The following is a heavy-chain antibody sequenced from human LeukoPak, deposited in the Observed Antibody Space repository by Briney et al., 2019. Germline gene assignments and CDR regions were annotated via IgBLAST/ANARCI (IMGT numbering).Heavy chain of an antibody. V-gene: IGHV4-61*02. D-gene: IGHD3-22*01. Sequence: PSQTLSLTCTVSGGSISSGSYYWSWIRQPAGKGLEWIGRICTSGSTNYNPSLKSRVTISLDPSTNQFSLKLSSVTAADTAVYYCAREVDYYDSSGVQDAFDIWGQGTMVTVSS. CDR3: AREVDYYDSSGVQDAFDI. CDR1: GGSISSGSYY. CDR2: ICTSGST. J-gene: IGHJ3*02.